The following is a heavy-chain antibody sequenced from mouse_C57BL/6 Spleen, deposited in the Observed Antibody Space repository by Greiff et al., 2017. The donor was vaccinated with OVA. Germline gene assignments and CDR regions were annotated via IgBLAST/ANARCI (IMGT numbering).Heavy chain of an antibody. CDR1: GYAFSSSW. Sequence: QVQLKESGPELVKPGASVKISCKASGYAFSSSWMNWVKQRPGTGLEWIGRIYPGDGDINYTGKFKGKATLTADKSSSTAYMQHSSLTSEDSAVYFCARGDSNFSYAMDYWGQGTSVTVSS. CDR2: IYPGDGDI. J-gene: IGHJ4*01. D-gene: IGHD2-5*01. V-gene: IGHV1-82*01. CDR3: ARGDSNFSYAMDY.